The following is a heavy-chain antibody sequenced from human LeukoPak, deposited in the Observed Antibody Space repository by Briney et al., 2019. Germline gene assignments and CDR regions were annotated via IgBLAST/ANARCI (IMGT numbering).Heavy chain of an antibody. D-gene: IGHD3-10*01. CDR3: AREGSGSYYLGNWFDP. Sequence: PGGSLRLSCAASGFTFDDYGMSWVRQAPGKGLEWVSGINWNGGSTGYADSVKGRFTISRDNAKNSLYLQMNSLRAEDTALYYCAREGSGSYYLGNWFDPWGQGTLVTVSS. V-gene: IGHV3-20*04. CDR1: GFTFDDYG. CDR2: INWNGGST. J-gene: IGHJ5*02.